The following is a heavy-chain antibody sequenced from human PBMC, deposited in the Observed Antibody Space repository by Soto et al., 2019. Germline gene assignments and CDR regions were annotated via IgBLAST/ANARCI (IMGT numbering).Heavy chain of an antibody. CDR3: ARRVFYSGSYYFDF. V-gene: IGHV5-51*01. CDR1: GYSFTSYW. D-gene: IGHD1-26*01. J-gene: IGHJ4*02. Sequence: GESLKISCKGSGYSFTSYWIGWVRQMPGKGLEWMGIIYPGDSDTRYSPSFQGPVIISADKSTSTAYLQWSSLKASDTAMYYCARRVFYSGSYYFDFWGQGTLVTVSS. CDR2: IYPGDSDT.